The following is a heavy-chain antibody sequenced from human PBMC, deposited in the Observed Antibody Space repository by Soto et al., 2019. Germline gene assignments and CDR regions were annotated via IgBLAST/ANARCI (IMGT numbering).Heavy chain of an antibody. Sequence: EVQLVESGGGLVQPGGSLRLSCVASGFTFSSYWMHWVRQTPGKGLVWVSRIRGDGSSTAYAESVRGRFAISRDNTKNTLYLQMNNQKAEASPVYFSARDSITVMRAMRWFDPWGLGTQVTVSS. CDR2: IRGDGSST. CDR3: ARDSITVMRAMRWFDP. CDR1: GFTFSSYW. J-gene: IGHJ5*02. V-gene: IGHV3-74*01. D-gene: IGHD3-10*01.